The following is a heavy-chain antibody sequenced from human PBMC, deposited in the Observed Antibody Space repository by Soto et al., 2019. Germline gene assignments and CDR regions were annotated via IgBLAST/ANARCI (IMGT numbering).Heavy chain of an antibody. CDR3: TTQISTVTYYFDY. Sequence: EVPLVESGGGLVKPGGSLRLSCAASGFTFSNAWMNWVRQAPGKGLEWVGRIKSKTDGGTTDYVVPVKGRFTISRDDSKNTLYLQMDSLNTEDTAVYYCTTQISTVTYYFDYWGQGTLVTVSS. D-gene: IGHD4-17*01. CDR1: GFTFSNAW. V-gene: IGHV3-15*07. J-gene: IGHJ4*02. CDR2: IKSKTDGGTT.